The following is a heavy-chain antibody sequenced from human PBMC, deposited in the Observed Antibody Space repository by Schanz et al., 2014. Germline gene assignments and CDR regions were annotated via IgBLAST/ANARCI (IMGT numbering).Heavy chain of an antibody. CDR3: ARDMVENWFDS. J-gene: IGHJ5*01. V-gene: IGHV4-61*02. CDR1: GGSISSGSYY. D-gene: IGHD3-10*01. CDR2: IYSTGST. Sequence: QVQLQESGPGLVKPSQTLSLTCTVSGGSISSGSYYWSWIRQPAGKGLEWIGRIYSTGSTNYNPSLKSRVTISKDTSKNHFSRKLTSVTAADTAVYYCARDMVENWFDSWGQGTLVTVSS.